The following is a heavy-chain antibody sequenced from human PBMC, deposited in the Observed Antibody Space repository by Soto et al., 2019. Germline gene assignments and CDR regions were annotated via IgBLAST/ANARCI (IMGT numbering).Heavy chain of an antibody. CDR2: IYYSGST. J-gene: IGHJ4*02. D-gene: IGHD4-17*01. Sequence: SETLSLTCTVSGGSISSGDYYWSWIRQPPGKGLEWIGYIYYSGSTYYNPSLKSRVTISVDTSKNQFSLKLSSVTAADTAVYYCASFLTVTWSYFDYWGQGXLVTVYS. V-gene: IGHV4-30-4*01. CDR3: ASFLTVTWSYFDY. CDR1: GGSISSGDYY.